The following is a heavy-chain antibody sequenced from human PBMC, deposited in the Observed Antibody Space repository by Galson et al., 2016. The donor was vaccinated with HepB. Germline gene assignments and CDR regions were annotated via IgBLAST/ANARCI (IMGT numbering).Heavy chain of an antibody. CDR2: INDSGSA. V-gene: IGHV4-34*01. D-gene: IGHD5/OR15-5a*01. CDR1: GGSFSGHY. Sequence: TLSLTCAVYGGSFSGHYWTWIRQPPGKGLEWIGEINDSGSANYIPSLKSRVTISVDTSKNQFSLNLTSVTAADTAVYYCARGYPIVSVTLHSRVEYIQHWGQGTLVTVSS. J-gene: IGHJ1*01. CDR3: ARGYPIVSVTLHSRVEYIQH.